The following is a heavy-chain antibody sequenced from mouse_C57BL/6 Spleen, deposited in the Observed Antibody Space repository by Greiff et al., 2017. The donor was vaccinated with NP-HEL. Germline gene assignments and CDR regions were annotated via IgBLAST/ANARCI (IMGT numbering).Heavy chain of an antibody. J-gene: IGHJ2*01. CDR1: GYTFTDYY. Sequence: EVQLQQSGPELVKPGASVKISCKASGYTFTDYYMNWVKQSHGKSLEWIGDINPNNGGTSYNQKFKGKATLTVDKSSSTAYMELRSLTSEDSAVYYCARRYDYDGFDYWGQGTTLTVSS. CDR3: ARRYDYDGFDY. D-gene: IGHD2-4*01. V-gene: IGHV1-26*01. CDR2: INPNNGGT.